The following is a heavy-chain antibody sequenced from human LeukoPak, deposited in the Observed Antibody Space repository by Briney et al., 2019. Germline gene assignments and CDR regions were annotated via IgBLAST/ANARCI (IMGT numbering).Heavy chain of an antibody. D-gene: IGHD1-26*01. CDR1: GFTFSSYS. CDR3: ARVGIVGATTGFHY. Sequence: GGSLRLSCAASGFTFSSYSMSWVRQAPGKGLKWVASLTGSSTYINYADSVEGRFTISRDNARNSLFLQMNSLRAEDTAVYYCARVGIVGATTGFHYWGQGTLVTVSS. V-gene: IGHV3-21*01. CDR2: LTGSSTYI. J-gene: IGHJ4*02.